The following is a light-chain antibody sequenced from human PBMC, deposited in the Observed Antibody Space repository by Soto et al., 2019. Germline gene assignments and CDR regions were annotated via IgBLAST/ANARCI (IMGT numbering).Light chain of an antibody. CDR2: SNN. V-gene: IGLV1-44*01. CDR1: SSNVGRNT. CDR3: AAWDENLTGFVV. Sequence: QSVLTQPPSASGTPGQRVTLSCSGSSSNVGRNTVTWYQQLPGTAPKVLINSNNQRPSGVPDRFSGSKSGTSASLTISGLQPDDEAEYYCAAWDENLTGFVVVGGGTKLTVL. J-gene: IGLJ2*01.